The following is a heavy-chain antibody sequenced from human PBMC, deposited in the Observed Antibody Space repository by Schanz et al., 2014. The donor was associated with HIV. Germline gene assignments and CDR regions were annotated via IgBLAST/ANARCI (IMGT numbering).Heavy chain of an antibody. V-gene: IGHV1-2*02. CDR2: INPTNGKT. D-gene: IGHD2-15*01. Sequence: QVQLVQSGAEVEKPGASAKVSCKASGYRFTGYYIHWVRQAPGQGLEWMGWINPTNGKTFYTQKFRGRVTMTRDTSVNTASMEVSRLMSDDTAVYYCARNQYQMLPFDFWGQGTLVTVSS. CDR1: GYRFTGYY. CDR3: ARNQYQMLPFDF. J-gene: IGHJ4*02.